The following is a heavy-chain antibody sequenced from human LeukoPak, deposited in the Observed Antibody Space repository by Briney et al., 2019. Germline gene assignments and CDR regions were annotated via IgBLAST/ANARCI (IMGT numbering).Heavy chain of an antibody. Sequence: ASVKVSCTASGYTFTSYDINWVRQATGQGLEWMGWMNPNSGNTGYAQKFQGRVTITRNTSTNTAYMELSSLRSEDTAVYYCARGAPMNDFWSGYYSARYNWFDPWGQGTLVTVSS. CDR2: MNPNSGNT. CDR3: ARGAPMNDFWSGYYSARYNWFDP. V-gene: IGHV1-8*03. CDR1: GYTFTSYD. D-gene: IGHD3-3*01. J-gene: IGHJ5*02.